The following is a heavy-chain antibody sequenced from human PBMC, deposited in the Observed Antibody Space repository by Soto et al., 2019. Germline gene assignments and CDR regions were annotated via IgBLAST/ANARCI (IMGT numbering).Heavy chain of an antibody. CDR1: GGTFSSYA. Sequence: QVQLVQSGAEVKKPGSSVKVSCKASGGTFSSYAISWVRQAPGQGLEWMGGIIPIFGTANYAQKFQGRDTITADKSTSTAYMELSSLRSEDTAVYYCAETRSSTSCCTFDYWGQGTLVTVSS. CDR2: IIPIFGTA. V-gene: IGHV1-69*06. D-gene: IGHD2-2*01. CDR3: AETRSSTSCCTFDY. J-gene: IGHJ4*02.